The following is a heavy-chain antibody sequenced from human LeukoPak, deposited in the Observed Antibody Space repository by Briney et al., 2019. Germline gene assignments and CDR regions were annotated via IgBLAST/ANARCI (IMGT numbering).Heavy chain of an antibody. D-gene: IGHD3-3*01. CDR3: ASPAGFTDY. CDR2: IRTDGTIT. Sequence: GGSLRLSCAASGFTFSSYWMHWVRQAPGKGLVWVSRIRTDGTITTYADSVKGRFSISRDNAKNTLYLQVNSLRVEDTAVYYCASPAGFTDYWGQGTLVTVSS. J-gene: IGHJ4*02. CDR1: GFTFSSYW. V-gene: IGHV3-74*03.